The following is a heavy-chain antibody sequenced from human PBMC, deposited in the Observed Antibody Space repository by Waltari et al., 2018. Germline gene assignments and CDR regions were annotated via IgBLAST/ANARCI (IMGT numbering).Heavy chain of an antibody. CDR2: IKSKSDGGTP. Sequence: EVQLVESGGGFVQPGGSLRLSCAASGFTFRNAWMSWVRQAPGKGLEVVGRIKSKSDGGTPDYAAPVKGRFIISRDDSKNTLYLQMNSLTTEDTAVYYCAGMRSWGQGTLVTVSS. CDR1: GFTFRNAW. CDR3: AGMRS. J-gene: IGHJ5*02. V-gene: IGHV3-15*01.